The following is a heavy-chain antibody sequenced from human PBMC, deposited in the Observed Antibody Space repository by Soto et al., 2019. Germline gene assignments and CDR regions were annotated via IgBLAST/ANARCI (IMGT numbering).Heavy chain of an antibody. D-gene: IGHD5-18*01. CDR1: GFTFSSYS. Sequence: EVQVLESGGGLVQPGGSLRLSCAASGFTFSSYSMSWVRQAPGKGLEWVADISGSGGSKYYADSVKGRFTISRDNSKNTLYLQMNSRRAEDKAVYYCAKDESDRAVRQLWDNAFDPWGQGTLVTVSS. CDR3: AKDESDRAVRQLWDNAFDP. J-gene: IGHJ5*02. CDR2: ISGSGGSK. V-gene: IGHV3-23*01.